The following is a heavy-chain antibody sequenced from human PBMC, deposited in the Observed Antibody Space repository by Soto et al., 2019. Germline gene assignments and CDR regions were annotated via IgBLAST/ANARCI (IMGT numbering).Heavy chain of an antibody. CDR3: ARRGRYGAQVPSDY. D-gene: IGHD4-17*01. J-gene: IGHJ4*02. CDR2: IYYSGST. CDR1: GGSISSYY. Sequence: QVQLQESGPGLVKPSETLSLTCTVSGGSISSYYWSWIRQPPGKGLEWIGYIYYSGSTNYNPSLKSRHPVSVDTSKNQFSPKLSSLTAADTAVYYCARRGRYGAQVPSDYWGQRTLVTVSS. V-gene: IGHV4-59*08.